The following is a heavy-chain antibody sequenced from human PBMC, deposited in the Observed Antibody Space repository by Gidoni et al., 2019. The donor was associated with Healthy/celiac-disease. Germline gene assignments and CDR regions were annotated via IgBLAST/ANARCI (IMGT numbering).Heavy chain of an antibody. CDR1: GFTFRSYG. CDR2: IWYDGSNK. D-gene: IGHD6-13*01. V-gene: IGHV3-33*01. CDR3: ARGEGIAAAGSTDY. Sequence: QVQLVESGGGVVQPGRSLRLPCAASGFTFRSYGMHWVRQAPGKGLEWVAVIWYDGSNKYYADSVKGRFTISRDNSKNTLYLQMNSLRAEDTAVYYCARGEGIAAAGSTDYWGQGTLVTVSS. J-gene: IGHJ4*02.